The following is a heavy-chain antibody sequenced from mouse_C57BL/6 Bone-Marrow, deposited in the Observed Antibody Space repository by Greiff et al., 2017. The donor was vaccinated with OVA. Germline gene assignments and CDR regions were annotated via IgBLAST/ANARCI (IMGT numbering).Heavy chain of an antibody. CDR2: IHPNSGST. CDR3: ARSRVYDGYYGFAY. D-gene: IGHD2-3*01. Sequence: VQLQQPGAELVKPGASVKLSCKASGYTFTSYWMHWVKQRPGQGLEWIGMIHPNSGSTNYNEKFKSKATLTVDKSSSTAYMQLSSLTSEDSAVYYCARSRVYDGYYGFAYWGQGTTLTVSS. J-gene: IGHJ2*01. CDR1: GYTFTSYW. V-gene: IGHV1-64*01.